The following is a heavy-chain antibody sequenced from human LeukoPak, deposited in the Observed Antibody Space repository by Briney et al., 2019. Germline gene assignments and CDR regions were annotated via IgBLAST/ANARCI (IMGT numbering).Heavy chain of an antibody. CDR3: ARDLSGGGLDY. V-gene: IGHV3-64*01. CDR2: ISSNGGST. D-gene: IGHD3-10*01. Sequence: GGSLRLSCAASGFTFSVSVMHWVRRAPGKGLEYVSVISSNGGSTSYANSVKGRFTISRDNSKNTLYLQMGSLRAEDMAVYYCARDLSGGGLDYWGQGTLVTVSS. J-gene: IGHJ4*02. CDR1: GFTFSVSV.